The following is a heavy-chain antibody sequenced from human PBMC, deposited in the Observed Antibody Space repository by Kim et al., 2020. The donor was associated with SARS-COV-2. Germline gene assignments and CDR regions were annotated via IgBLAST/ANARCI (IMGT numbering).Heavy chain of an antibody. CDR1: GYTFTSYG. CDR3: ARDLDIVVVPAIYGMDV. V-gene: IGHV1-18*04. Sequence: ASVKVSCKASGYTFTSYGISWVRQAPGQGLEWMGWISAYNGNTNYAQKLQGRVTMTTDTSTSTAYMELRSLRSDDTAVYYCARDLDIVVVPAIYGMDVWGQGTTVTVSS. J-gene: IGHJ6*02. D-gene: IGHD2-2*03. CDR2: ISAYNGNT.